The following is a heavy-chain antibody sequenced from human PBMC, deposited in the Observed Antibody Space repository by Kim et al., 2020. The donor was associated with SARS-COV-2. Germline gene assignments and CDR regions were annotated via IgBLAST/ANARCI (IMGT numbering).Heavy chain of an antibody. CDR1: GGSISSYY. V-gene: IGHV4-59*01. D-gene: IGHD2-2*01. CDR3: ARRKRSHIVVVPAAKSNYYYYYMDV. Sequence: SETLSLTCTVSGGSISSYYWSWIRQPPGKGLEWIGYIYYSGSTNYNPSLKSRVTISVDTSKNQFSLKLSSVTAADTAVYYCARRKRSHIVVVPAAKSNYYYYYMDVWGKGTTVTVSS. CDR2: IYYSGST. J-gene: IGHJ6*03.